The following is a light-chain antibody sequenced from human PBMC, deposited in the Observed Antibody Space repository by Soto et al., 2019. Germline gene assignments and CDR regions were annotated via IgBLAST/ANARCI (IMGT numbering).Light chain of an antibody. Sequence: EIVLTQSPGTLSLSPGERATLSCRASQSVTSSYLAWYQQRRGQAPRLLLYDASSRATGIPDRFTGSGSGTDLTINIRRLEHEDFAVYYCQQAGSSSRTFGEGTKLEIK. CDR2: DAS. J-gene: IGKJ2*01. V-gene: IGKV3-20*01. CDR3: QQAGSSSRT. CDR1: QSVTSSY.